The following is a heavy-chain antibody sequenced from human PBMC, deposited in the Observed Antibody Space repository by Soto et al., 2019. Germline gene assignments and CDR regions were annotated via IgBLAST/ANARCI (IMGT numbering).Heavy chain of an antibody. V-gene: IGHV1-2*04. Sequence: QVQLVQSGAEVKKPGASVKVSCKASGYTFTDYYMHWVRQAPGQGLEWMGWINPNGGGTNYAQKFQDWVTMTRDTSISTAYKELISLKSDDTPVYYCAREVVVGAIYGMDVWGQGTTVTVSS. CDR3: AREVVVGAIYGMDV. CDR2: INPNGGGT. CDR1: GYTFTDYY. J-gene: IGHJ6*02. D-gene: IGHD2-15*01.